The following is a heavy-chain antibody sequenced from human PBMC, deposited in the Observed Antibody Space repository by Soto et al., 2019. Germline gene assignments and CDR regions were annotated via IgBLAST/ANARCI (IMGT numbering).Heavy chain of an antibody. CDR3: ARDRYSSGVNWFDP. Sequence: GGSLRLSCAASGFTFSSYAMHWVRQAPGKGLEWVSSISSSSSYIYYADSVKGRFTISRDNAKNSLYLQMNSLRAEDTAVYYCARDRYSSGVNWFDPWGQGTLVTVSS. CDR1: GFTFSSYA. V-gene: IGHV3-21*01. D-gene: IGHD6-19*01. CDR2: ISSSSSYI. J-gene: IGHJ5*02.